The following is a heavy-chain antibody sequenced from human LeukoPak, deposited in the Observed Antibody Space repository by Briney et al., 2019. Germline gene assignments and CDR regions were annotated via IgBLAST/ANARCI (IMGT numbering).Heavy chain of an antibody. CDR2: ISSSSSSI. J-gene: IGHJ3*02. V-gene: IGHV3-48*01. Sequence: GGSLRLSCTASGFTFSIYNMNWVRQAPGKGLEWVSYISSSSSSIYYADSVKGRFTISRDNAKNSLYLQMNSLRAEDTAVYYCARTTVEGAFDIWGQGTMVTVSS. CDR3: ARTTVEGAFDI. D-gene: IGHD4-23*01. CDR1: GFTFSIYN.